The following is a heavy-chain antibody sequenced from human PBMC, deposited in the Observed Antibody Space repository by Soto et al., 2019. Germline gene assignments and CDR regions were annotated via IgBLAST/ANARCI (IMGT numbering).Heavy chain of an antibody. CDR3: ARLSPNYYELQFDY. Sequence: GGSLRLSCAASGFTFNSHGMHWVRQAPGKGLEWVALIWYDGSNKYYADSVKGRFTISRDNSKNTLYLQMDSLRAEDTAVYYCARLSPNYYELQFDYWGQGTLVTVSS. J-gene: IGHJ4*02. CDR1: GFTFNSHG. V-gene: IGHV3-33*01. CDR2: IWYDGSNK. D-gene: IGHD3-22*01.